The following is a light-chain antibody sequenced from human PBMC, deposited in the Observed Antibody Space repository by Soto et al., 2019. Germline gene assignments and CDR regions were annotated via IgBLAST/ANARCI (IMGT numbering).Light chain of an antibody. Sequence: DIQRTQAPSFLSASVVYRVTITFLSSQDVSDYLAWYQHAPGKAPNLLIYAAYTLQSGVPSRFSGSGSGTEFSLTITSLQPEDFATYYCQYLNGAPTITFGQGTRLEIK. CDR2: AAY. V-gene: IGKV1-9*01. CDR3: QYLNGAPTIT. J-gene: IGKJ5*01. CDR1: QDVSDY.